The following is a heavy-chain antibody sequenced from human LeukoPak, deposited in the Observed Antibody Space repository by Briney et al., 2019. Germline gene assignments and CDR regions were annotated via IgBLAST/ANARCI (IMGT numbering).Heavy chain of an antibody. D-gene: IGHD3-22*01. CDR2: IRYDGSNK. J-gene: IGHJ6*02. V-gene: IGHV3-30*02. CDR3: AKDQRRVSSDYDSSGYYYTFYYYYYGMDV. CDR1: GFTFSSYG. Sequence: PGGSLRLSCAASGFTFSSYGMHWVRQAPGKGLEWVAFIRYDGSNKYYADSVKGRFTISRDNSKNTLYLQMNSLRAEDTAVYYCAKDQRRVSSDYDSSGYYYTFYYYYYGMDVWGQGTTVTVSS.